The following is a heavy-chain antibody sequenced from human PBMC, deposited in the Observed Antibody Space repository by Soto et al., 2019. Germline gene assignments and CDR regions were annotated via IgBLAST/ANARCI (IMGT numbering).Heavy chain of an antibody. Sequence: GGSLRLSCAASGFTVSSNYMSWVRQAPGKGLEWVSAISGSGGSTYYADSVKGRFTISRDNSKNTLYLQMNSLRAEDTAVYYCAKDHAVAGTSYYYGMDVWGQGTTVTVSS. V-gene: IGHV3-23*01. J-gene: IGHJ6*02. CDR1: GFTVSSNY. CDR2: ISGSGGST. D-gene: IGHD6-19*01. CDR3: AKDHAVAGTSYYYGMDV.